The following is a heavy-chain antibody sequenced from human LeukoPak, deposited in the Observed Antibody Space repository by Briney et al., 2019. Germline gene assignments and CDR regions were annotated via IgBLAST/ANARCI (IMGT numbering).Heavy chain of an antibody. CDR3: ARHRYYYRSGSYYGAPYYMDV. J-gene: IGHJ6*03. D-gene: IGHD3-10*01. CDR1: GGSISSGSYF. V-gene: IGHV4-61*02. CDR2: IYTSGST. Sequence: SETLSLTCTVSGGSISSGSYFWSWIRQPAGKGLEWIGRIYTSGSTNYSPSLKSRVTISVDTSKNQFSLKLSSVTAADTAVYYCARHRYYYRSGSYYGAPYYMDVWGKGTTVTISS.